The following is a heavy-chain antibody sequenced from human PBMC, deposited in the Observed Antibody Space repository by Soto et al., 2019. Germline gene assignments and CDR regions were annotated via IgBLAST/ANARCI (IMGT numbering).Heavy chain of an antibody. CDR2: IKVDSGYT. CDR1: GYPFIKYG. Sequence: QLQLVQSAAEVKKPGASVRVSCKAYGYPFIKYGISWIRQAPEQGLEWMGWIKVDSGYTNYAQKFQGRVTMTADTSSDTAFMERMSLRLDDTAMYFCATSYDTGFDPWGQGTLVSVSS. D-gene: IGHD3-9*01. V-gene: IGHV1-18*04. J-gene: IGHJ5*02. CDR3: ATSYDTGFDP.